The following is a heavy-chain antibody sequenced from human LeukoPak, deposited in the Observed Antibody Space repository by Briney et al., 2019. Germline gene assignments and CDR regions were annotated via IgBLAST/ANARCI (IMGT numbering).Heavy chain of an antibody. CDR1: GGSISSYY. J-gene: IGHJ4*02. V-gene: IGHV4-59*01. Sequence: SETLSLTCTVSGGSISSYYWSWIQQPPGKGLEWIGYIYYXXSTXXXXXLKSRVTISVDTSKNQFSLKLSSVTAADTTVYYCAREAQPSDYWGQGTLVTVSS. CDR2: IYYXXST. CDR3: AREAQPSDY.